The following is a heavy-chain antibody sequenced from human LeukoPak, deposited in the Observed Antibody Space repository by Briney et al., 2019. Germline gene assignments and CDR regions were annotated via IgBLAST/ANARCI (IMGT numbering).Heavy chain of an antibody. CDR2: INPNSGGT. Sequence: GASVKVSCKASGYTFTGYYMHWVRQAPGQGLEWMGWINPNSGGTNYAQKFQGRVTMTRDTSISTAYMELSRLRSDDTAVYYCARDSDRLAGYYFDYWGQGTLVTVSS. D-gene: IGHD6-19*01. V-gene: IGHV1-2*02. CDR1: GYTFTGYY. J-gene: IGHJ4*02. CDR3: ARDSDRLAGYYFDY.